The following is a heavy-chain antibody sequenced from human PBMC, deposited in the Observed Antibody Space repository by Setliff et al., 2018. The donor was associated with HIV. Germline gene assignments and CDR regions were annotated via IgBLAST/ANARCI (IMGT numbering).Heavy chain of an antibody. Sequence: GGSLRLSCKASGFTFSSYAMSWVRQAPGKGLEWVSYINYASGTIYYADSVKGRFTVSRDNAKSSLFLQMNSLRAEDTAVYYCAKDPISWELRPTYFDDWGQGTLVTVSS. J-gene: IGHJ4*02. CDR1: GFTFSSYA. CDR2: INYASGTI. D-gene: IGHD1-7*01. CDR3: AKDPISWELRPTYFDD. V-gene: IGHV3-48*04.